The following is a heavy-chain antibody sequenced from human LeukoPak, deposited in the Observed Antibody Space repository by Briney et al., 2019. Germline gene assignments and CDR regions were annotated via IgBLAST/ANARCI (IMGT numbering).Heavy chain of an antibody. CDR2: ITGYGAT. J-gene: IGHJ5*02. D-gene: IGHD6-13*01. V-gene: IGHV3-23*01. CDR1: GFTFSNFA. Sequence: GGSLRLSCAASGFTFSNFAMMWVRQAPGTGLQWVSTITGYGATFYADSVRGRFTIFRDTSMDTLFLQMNSLGAEDTAVYYCAKGAAAGKVDWFDPWGQGTLVTVSS. CDR3: AKGAAAGKVDWFDP.